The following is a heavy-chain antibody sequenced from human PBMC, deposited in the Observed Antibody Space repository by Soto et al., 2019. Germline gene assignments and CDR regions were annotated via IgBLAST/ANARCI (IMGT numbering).Heavy chain of an antibody. D-gene: IGHD2-15*01. V-gene: IGHV1-69*02. Sequence: QVQLVQAGGEVKKPGSSVKVSCKASGGTFSTYSITWVRQAPGQGPEWMGRIIPVLGLANYAQKFHGRVTITADKSTSTAYMELSSLRSEDTAVYYCAKEAYCSAGSCLDDAFDIWGQGTMVTVSS. J-gene: IGHJ3*02. CDR3: AKEAYCSAGSCLDDAFDI. CDR1: GGTFSTYS. CDR2: IIPVLGLA.